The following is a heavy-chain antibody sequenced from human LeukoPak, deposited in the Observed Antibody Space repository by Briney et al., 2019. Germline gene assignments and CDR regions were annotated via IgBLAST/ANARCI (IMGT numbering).Heavy chain of an antibody. J-gene: IGHJ6*02. V-gene: IGHV3-30*18. CDR1: GFTFSSYG. CDR3: AKEPGAAHYYYYGMDV. D-gene: IGHD1-26*01. Sequence: GRSLRLSCAASGFTFSSYGIHWVRQAPGKGLEWVAVISYDGSNKYYADSVKGRFTISRDNSKNTLYLEMNTLRAEDTAVYYCAKEPGAAHYYYYGMDVWGQGTTVTVSS. CDR2: ISYDGSNK.